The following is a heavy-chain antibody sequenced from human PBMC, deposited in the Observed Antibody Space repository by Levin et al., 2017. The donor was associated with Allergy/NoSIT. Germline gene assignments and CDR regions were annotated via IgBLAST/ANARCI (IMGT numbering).Heavy chain of an antibody. CDR1: GFTFSDYW. CDR3: ARVGYSSGATYFDY. CDR2: IKHDGSEK. J-gene: IGHJ4*02. D-gene: IGHD5-18*01. Sequence: PGGSLRLSCAASGFTFSDYWMTWVRQAPGKGLEWVTIIKHDGSEKRYVDSVKGRFTVSRDNAKTSLFLQMNSLRAEDTAVYYCARVGYSSGATYFDYWGQGTLVTVSS. V-gene: IGHV3-7*01.